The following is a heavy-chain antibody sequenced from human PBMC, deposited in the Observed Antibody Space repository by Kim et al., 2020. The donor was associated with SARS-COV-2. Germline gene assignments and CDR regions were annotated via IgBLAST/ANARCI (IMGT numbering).Heavy chain of an antibody. D-gene: IGHD5-12*01. CDR3: ARYSGEFDY. CDR2: SSI. Sequence: SSIYYADSVKGRFTISRDNAKNSLYLQMNSLRAEDTAVYYCARYSGEFDYWGQGTLVTVSS. J-gene: IGHJ4*02. V-gene: IGHV3-21*01.